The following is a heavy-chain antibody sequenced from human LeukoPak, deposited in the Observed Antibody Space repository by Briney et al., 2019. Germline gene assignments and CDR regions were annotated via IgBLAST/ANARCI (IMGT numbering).Heavy chain of an antibody. J-gene: IGHJ4*02. D-gene: IGHD5-12*01. CDR2: IYYSGST. V-gene: IGHV4-31*03. CDR3: ARASDYDPVLFDY. Sequence: SETLSLTCTVSGGSISSGGYYWSWIRQHPGKGLEWIGYIYYSGSTYYNPSLKSRLAISVDTSKNQFSLNLSSVTAADTAVYFCARASDYDPVLFDYWGQGTLVTVSS. CDR1: GGSISSGGYY.